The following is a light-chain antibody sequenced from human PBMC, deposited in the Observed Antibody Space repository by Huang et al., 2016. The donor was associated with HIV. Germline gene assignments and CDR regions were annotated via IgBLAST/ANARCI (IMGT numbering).Light chain of an antibody. CDR1: QSINSY. Sequence: DIQMTQSPSPLSASVGDRVTIPCRAIQSINSYVKWYRQKPGRAPKLLIYSSSSLQSGVPSRFSGSGSGTDFTLTISSLYPEDSATYFCQQSYNAPWTFGQGTKVEIK. CDR3: QQSYNAPWT. V-gene: IGKV1-39*01. J-gene: IGKJ1*01. CDR2: SSS.